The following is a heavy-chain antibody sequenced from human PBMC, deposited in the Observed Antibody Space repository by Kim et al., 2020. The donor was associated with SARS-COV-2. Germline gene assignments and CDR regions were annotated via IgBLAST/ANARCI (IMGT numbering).Heavy chain of an antibody. CDR3: ARDSGPDGKNVGS. CDR2: INTMTGIP. J-gene: IGHJ5*02. D-gene: IGHD1-26*01. V-gene: IGHV7-4-1*02. CDR1: GYSFTSSA. Sequence: ASVKVSCKASGYSFTSSALNWVRQAPGQGLEWMGWINTMTGIPTYAQGFTGRFVFSLDPSVRTAYLRINGLQSEDTGIYYCARDSGPDGKNVGSWGQGTL.